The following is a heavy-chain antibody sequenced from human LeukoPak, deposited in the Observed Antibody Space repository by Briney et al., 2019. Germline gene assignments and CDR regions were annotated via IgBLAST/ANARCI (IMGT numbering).Heavy chain of an antibody. D-gene: IGHD7-27*01. J-gene: IGHJ2*01. CDR2: IYYSGST. V-gene: IGHV4-61*08. CDR3: ARVTGDLKADWYFDL. Sequence: SETLSLTCTVSGGSISSGGYYWSWIRQHPGKGLEWIGYIYYSGSTNYNPSLKSRVTISVDTSKNQFSLKLSSVTAADTAVYYCARVTGDLKADWYFDLWGRGTLVTVSS. CDR1: GGSISSGGYY.